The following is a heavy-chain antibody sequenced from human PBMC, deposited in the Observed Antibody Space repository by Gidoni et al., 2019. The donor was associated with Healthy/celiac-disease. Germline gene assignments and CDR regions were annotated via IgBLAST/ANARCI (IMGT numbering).Heavy chain of an antibody. D-gene: IGHD3-22*01. J-gene: IGHJ3*02. V-gene: IGHV1-69*02. Sequence: QVRLVQSGAEVKTPGSSVKVSCTASGGSFSSYTISWVRQAPGQGLGWMGRIIPILGIANYAQKFQGRVTITADKSTSTAYMELSSLRSEDTAVYYCARGSPGYDSSGYYYSPAFDIWGQGTMVTVSS. CDR3: ARGSPGYDSSGYYYSPAFDI. CDR1: GGSFSSYT. CDR2: IIPILGIA.